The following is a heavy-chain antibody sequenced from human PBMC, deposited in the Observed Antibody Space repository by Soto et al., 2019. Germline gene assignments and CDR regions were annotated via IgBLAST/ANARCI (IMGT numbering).Heavy chain of an antibody. CDR3: ASHYDMWSGYLSPVDY. D-gene: IGHD3-3*01. CDR1: GFTFSSYG. CDR2: ISYGGSNK. J-gene: IGHJ4*02. V-gene: IGHV3-30*03. Sequence: GGSLRLSCAASGFTFSSYGMHWVRQAPGKGLEWVSVISYGGSNKYYADSVKGRFTITRDNAKNSLYLQMNSLRDEDTAVYYCASHYDMWSGYLSPVDYWGQGTLVTVSS.